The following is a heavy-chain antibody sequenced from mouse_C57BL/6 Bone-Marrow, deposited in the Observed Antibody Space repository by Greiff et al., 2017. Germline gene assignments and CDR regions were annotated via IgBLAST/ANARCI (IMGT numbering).Heavy chain of an antibody. CDR2: IWSGGST. CDR3: ARTYDYDDEGLFDY. Sequence: QVHVKQSGPGLVQPSQSLSITCTVSGFSLTSYGVHWVRQSPGKGLEWLGVIWSGGSTAYNAAFISRLSISKDNSKSQVFFKMNSLQADDTAIYYCARTYDYDDEGLFDYWGQGTTLTVSS. J-gene: IGHJ2*01. CDR1: GFSLTSYG. D-gene: IGHD2-4*01. V-gene: IGHV2-2*01.